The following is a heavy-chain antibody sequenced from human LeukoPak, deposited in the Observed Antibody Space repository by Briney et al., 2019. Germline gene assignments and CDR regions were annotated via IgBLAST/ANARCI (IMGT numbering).Heavy chain of an antibody. J-gene: IGHJ4*02. CDR2: IYTSGST. D-gene: IGHD2-2*01. CDR1: GGSISSYY. CDR3: ARDLVVPAATFDY. Sequence: PSETLSLTCTVSGGSISSYYWSWIRQPPGKGLEWIGRIYTSGSTNYNPSLKSRVTMSVDTSKNQFSLKLSSVTAADTAVYYCARDLVVPAATFDYWGQGTLVTASS. V-gene: IGHV4-4*07.